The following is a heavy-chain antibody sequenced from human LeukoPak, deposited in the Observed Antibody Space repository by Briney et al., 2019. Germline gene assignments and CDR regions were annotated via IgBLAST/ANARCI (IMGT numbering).Heavy chain of an antibody. Sequence: WGSLRLSCAASGFTFSSYAMSWVRQAPGKGLEWVSAISGSGGSTYYADSVKGRFTISRDNSKNTLYLQMNSLRAEDTAVYYCAKGPQPTVAFFDHWGQGTLVTVSS. CDR3: AKGPQPTVAFFDH. CDR2: ISGSGGST. CDR1: GFTFSSYA. J-gene: IGHJ4*02. V-gene: IGHV3-23*01. D-gene: IGHD4-23*01.